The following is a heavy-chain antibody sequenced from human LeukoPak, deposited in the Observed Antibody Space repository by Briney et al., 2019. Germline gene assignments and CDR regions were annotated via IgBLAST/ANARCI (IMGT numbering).Heavy chain of an antibody. D-gene: IGHD6-6*01. J-gene: IGHJ4*02. Sequence: ASVKVSCKASGYTFTGYHMHWVRQAPGQGLEWMGWINPNSGGTNYAQKFQGRVTMTRDTSISTAYMELSRLRSDDTAVYYCARVSSIAAQEDYWGQGTLVTVSS. CDR2: INPNSGGT. CDR1: GYTFTGYH. V-gene: IGHV1-2*02. CDR3: ARVSSIAAQEDY.